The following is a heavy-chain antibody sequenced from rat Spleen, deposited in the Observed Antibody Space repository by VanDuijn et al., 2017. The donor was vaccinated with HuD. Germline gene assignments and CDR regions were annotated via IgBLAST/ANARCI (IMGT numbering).Heavy chain of an antibody. V-gene: IGHV5-31*01. D-gene: IGHD1-12*02. CDR3: ATDTFYDGTYYPGGFDY. J-gene: IGHJ2*01. CDR2: ISPSGGST. CDR1: GFTFNNYW. Sequence: EVQLVESGGGLVQPGRSLKLSCVASGFTFNNYWMTWIRQAPTKGLECVASISPSGGSTYYGDSVKGRFTIFRDNAKSTLYLQVDSLRSEDTATYYCATDTFYDGTYYPGGFDYWGQGVMVTVSS.